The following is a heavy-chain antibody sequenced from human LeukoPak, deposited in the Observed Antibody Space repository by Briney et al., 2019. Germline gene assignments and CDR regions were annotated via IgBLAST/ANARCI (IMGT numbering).Heavy chain of an antibody. CDR1: GGSISSYY. J-gene: IGHJ6*02. D-gene: IGHD1-7*01. CDR2: IYYSGST. V-gene: IGHV4-59*01. Sequence: SETLSLTCTVSGGSISSYYWSWIRQPPGKGLEWIGYIYYSGSTNYNPSLKSRVTISVDTSKNQFSLKLNSVTAADTAVYYCARDNWNYGSSMDVWGQGTTVTVSS. CDR3: ARDNWNYGSSMDV.